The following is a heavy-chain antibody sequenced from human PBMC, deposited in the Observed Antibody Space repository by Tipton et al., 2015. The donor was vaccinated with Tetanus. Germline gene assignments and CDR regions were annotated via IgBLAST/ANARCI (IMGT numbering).Heavy chain of an antibody. CDR3: ARVQLSSSFLKYNWLDP. J-gene: IGHJ5*02. CDR2: IYQTGTT. CDR1: GASFSSGDYY. V-gene: IGHV4-30-4*01. Sequence: TLSLTCTVSGASFSSGDYYWSWIRKPPGKDLEWIGYIYQTGTTYYNPSLKGRVTISMDRSNTQFSLKLTSVTAADTAVYYCARVQLSSSFLKYNWLDPWGQGTLVTVAS. D-gene: IGHD3-3*02.